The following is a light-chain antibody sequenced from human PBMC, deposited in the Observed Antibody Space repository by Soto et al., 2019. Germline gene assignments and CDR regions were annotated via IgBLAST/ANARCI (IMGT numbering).Light chain of an antibody. CDR1: RSISSY. CDR3: QQYNNWPPWT. J-gene: IGKJ1*01. CDR2: GAS. Sequence: ETVMTQSPATLSVSPGERATLSCRASRSISSYLAWYQQKPGQPPRLLIYGASTRATGIPARFSGSGSGTEFTLTISSRQSEDLALYYCQQYNNWPPWTFGQGTKVEI. V-gene: IGKV3-15*01.